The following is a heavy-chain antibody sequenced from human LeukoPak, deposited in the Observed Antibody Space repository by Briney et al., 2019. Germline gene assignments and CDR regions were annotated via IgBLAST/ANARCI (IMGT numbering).Heavy chain of an antibody. CDR1: GGSISSGGYS. CDR2: IYHSGST. Sequence: SQTLSLTCAVSGGSISSGGYSWSWIRQPPGKGLEWIGYIYHSGSTYYNPSLKSRVTISVDGSKNQFSLKLSSVTAADTAVYYCARGGVRGASPFGYWGQGTLVTVSS. D-gene: IGHD3-10*01. CDR3: ARGGVRGASPFGY. J-gene: IGHJ4*02. V-gene: IGHV4-30-2*01.